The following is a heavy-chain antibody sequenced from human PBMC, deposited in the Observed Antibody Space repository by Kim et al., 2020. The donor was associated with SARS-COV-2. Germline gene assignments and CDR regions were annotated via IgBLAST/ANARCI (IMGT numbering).Heavy chain of an antibody. CDR3: ARGSTAMVLTGYYGMDV. J-gene: IGHJ6*02. CDR2: IIPIFGTA. D-gene: IGHD5-18*01. Sequence: SVKVSCKASGGTFSSYAISWVRQAPGQGLEWMGGIIPIFGTANYAQKFQGRVTITADESTSTAYMELSSLRSEDTAVYYCARGSTAMVLTGYYGMDVWGQGTTVTVSS. CDR1: GGTFSSYA. V-gene: IGHV1-69*13.